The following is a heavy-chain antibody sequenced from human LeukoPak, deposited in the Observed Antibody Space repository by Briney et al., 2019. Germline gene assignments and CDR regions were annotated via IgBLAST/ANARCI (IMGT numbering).Heavy chain of an antibody. CDR2: MWYDGSNK. CDR3: VGLGENY. J-gene: IGHJ4*02. D-gene: IGHD3-10*01. V-gene: IGHV3-33*03. CDR1: GFTFYSYG. Sequence: GGSLRLSCAASGFTFYSYGMHWVRQAPGKGLEWGAVMWYDGSNKYYADSVKGRFTISRDNAKNSLYLQMNSLRAEDTAVYYCVGLGENYWGQGTLVTVSS.